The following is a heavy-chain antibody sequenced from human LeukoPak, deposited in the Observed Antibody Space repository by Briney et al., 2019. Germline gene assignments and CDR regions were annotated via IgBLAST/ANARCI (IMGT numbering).Heavy chain of an antibody. CDR3: AREGRPYYHDSSGYYYF. V-gene: IGHV3-21*01. CDR1: GFTFSSYS. D-gene: IGHD3-22*01. J-gene: IGHJ4*02. CDR2: ISSSSSYI. Sequence: PGGSLRLSCAASGFTFSSYSMNWVRQAPGKGLEWVSSISSSSSYIYYADSVKGRFTISRDNAKNSLYLQMNSLRAEDTAVYYCAREGRPYYHDSSGYYYFWGQGTLVTVSS.